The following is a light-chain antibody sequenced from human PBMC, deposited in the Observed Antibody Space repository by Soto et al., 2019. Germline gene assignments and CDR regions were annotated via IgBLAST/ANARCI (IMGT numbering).Light chain of an antibody. CDR1: YSNIGAGYD. V-gene: IGLV1-40*01. J-gene: IGLJ3*02. CDR3: QAYDSALSGSV. Sequence: QSVLTQPPSVSGAPGQRVTISCTGSYSNIGAGYDVHWYQQLPGTAPKLLIFGNTNRPSGVPDRFSGSRSGTSVTLAIIGLQADDEADYYCQAYDSALSGSVFGGGTKLTVL. CDR2: GNT.